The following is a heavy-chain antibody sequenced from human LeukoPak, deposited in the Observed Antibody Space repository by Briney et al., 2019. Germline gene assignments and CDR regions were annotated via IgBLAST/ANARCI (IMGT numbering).Heavy chain of an antibody. J-gene: IGHJ3*02. CDR3: AMPSYHGSGSSRGTFDI. V-gene: IGHV4-59*08. Sequence: SETLSLTCTVSGASISPNYWSWIRQFPGKGLEWIGFIYSDGRTEYSPSLKSRVTISVDTSNNQFSLRLTSVTAADTAVYYCAMPSYHGSGSSRGTFDIWGQGTMVTVSS. D-gene: IGHD3-10*01. CDR1: GASISPNY. CDR2: IYSDGRT.